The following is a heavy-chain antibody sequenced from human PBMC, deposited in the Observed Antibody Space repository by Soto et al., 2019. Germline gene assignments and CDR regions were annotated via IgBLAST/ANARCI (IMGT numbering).Heavy chain of an antibody. Sequence: GGSLRLSCVASGFAFNIYSMNWVRQAPVKGLEWVSHIDSKNGYIHYADSVKGRFTISRDNAKNSLYLQMDYLSDEDTAVYYCARDKHGDGYSSYHAFDNWGQGALVNVSS. CDR2: IDSKNGYI. CDR1: GFAFNIYS. CDR3: ARDKHGDGYSSYHAFDN. D-gene: IGHD2-21*01. V-gene: IGHV3-48*02. J-gene: IGHJ4*02.